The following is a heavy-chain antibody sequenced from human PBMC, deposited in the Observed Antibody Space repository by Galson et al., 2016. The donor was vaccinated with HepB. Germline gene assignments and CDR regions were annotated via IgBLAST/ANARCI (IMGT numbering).Heavy chain of an antibody. D-gene: IGHD2-15*01. CDR3: ARADSGFDY. CDR1: GFTFRSYA. CDR2: ISSSSTYI. V-gene: IGHV3-21*01. Sequence: SLRLSCAASGFTFRSYAMNWVRQAPGKGLEWVSSISSSSTYIYYADSVKGRFTISRDNAKNSLYLQMNSLRAEDTAVYYCARADSGFDYWGQGTLVTVSS. J-gene: IGHJ4*02.